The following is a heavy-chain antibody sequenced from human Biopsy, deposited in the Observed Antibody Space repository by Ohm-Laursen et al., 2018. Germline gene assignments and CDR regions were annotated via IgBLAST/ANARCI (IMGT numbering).Heavy chain of an antibody. D-gene: IGHD5-24*01. J-gene: IGHJ2*01. CDR3: ASAGYNPDWNFDL. Sequence: LSPTGPVPGGPMVSYYWTWTRQPPGKALGWIGYIYFIGKTSNNPSLKSRVTRSFNTSKKQFSLRLSSVTAADTAVYYCASAGYNPDWNFDLWGRGTRVTVSS. CDR1: GGPMVSYY. V-gene: IGHV4-59*12. CDR2: IYFIGKT.